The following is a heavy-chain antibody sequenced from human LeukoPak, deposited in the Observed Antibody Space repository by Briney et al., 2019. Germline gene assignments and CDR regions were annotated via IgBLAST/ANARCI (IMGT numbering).Heavy chain of an antibody. Sequence: SETLSLTCTVPGGSISSSSYYWGWIRQPPGKGLEWIGSIYYSGSTYYNPSLKSRVTISVDTSKNQFSLKLSSVTAADTAVYCCARDFGYGDYFFDYWGQGTLVTVSS. J-gene: IGHJ4*02. D-gene: IGHD4-17*01. CDR1: GGSISSSSYY. CDR3: ARDFGYGDYFFDY. V-gene: IGHV4-39*07. CDR2: IYYSGST.